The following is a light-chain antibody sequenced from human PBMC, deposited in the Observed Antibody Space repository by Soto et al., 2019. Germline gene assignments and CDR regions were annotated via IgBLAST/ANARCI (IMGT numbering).Light chain of an antibody. CDR2: GVS. J-gene: IGKJ2*01. CDR3: QQYNNWPPYN. CDR1: QSVSSN. V-gene: IGKV3-15*01. Sequence: EIVMTQSPATLSVSPGERATLSCRASQSVSSNLAWYQQKPGQAPSLLIYGVSTRATGIPARFSGSGSGTEFTLTISSLQSEDFAVYYCQQYNNWPPYNFGQGTKLEI.